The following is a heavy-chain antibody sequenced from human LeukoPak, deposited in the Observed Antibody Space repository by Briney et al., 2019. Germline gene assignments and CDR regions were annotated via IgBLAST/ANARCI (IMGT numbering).Heavy chain of an antibody. CDR3: ARDGSVGSGSYSIY. J-gene: IGHJ4*02. D-gene: IGHD3-10*01. V-gene: IGHV1-2*02. Sequence: ASVKVSCKASGYTFTSYYMHWVRQAPGQGLEWMGWINPNNGGTKNAQKFQDRVTMTRDTSISTVYMELTSLRADDTAVYYCARDGSVGSGSYSIYWGQGTLVTVSS. CDR1: GYTFTSYY. CDR2: INPNNGGT.